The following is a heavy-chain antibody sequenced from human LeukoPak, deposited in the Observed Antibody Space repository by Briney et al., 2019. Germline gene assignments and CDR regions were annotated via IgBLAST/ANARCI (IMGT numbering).Heavy chain of an antibody. D-gene: IGHD2-15*01. CDR3: ARRARLAASFSPIRGHFDY. CDR1: GGSFRGYY. V-gene: IGHV4-34*01. J-gene: IGHJ4*02. Sequence: SETLSLTCAVYGGSFRGYYWSWIRQPPGKGLEGIGEINHSGSTNYNPSLKSRVTISVDTSKNQFSLKLSSVTAADTAVYYCARRARLAASFSPIRGHFDYWGQGTLVTVSS. CDR2: INHSGST.